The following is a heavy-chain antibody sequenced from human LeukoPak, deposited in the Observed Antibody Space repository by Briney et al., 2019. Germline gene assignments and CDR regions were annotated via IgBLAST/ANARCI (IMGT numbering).Heavy chain of an antibody. CDR3: ARVITIFSRIYYFDY. Sequence: PSETLSLTCTVSGGSISSYYWSWIRQPPGKGLEWIGYIYYSGSTNYNPSLKSRVTISVDTSKNQFSLKLSSVTAADTAVYYCARVITIFSRIYYFDYWGQGTLVTVSS. D-gene: IGHD3-9*01. CDR1: GGSISSYY. CDR2: IYYSGST. J-gene: IGHJ4*02. V-gene: IGHV4-59*01.